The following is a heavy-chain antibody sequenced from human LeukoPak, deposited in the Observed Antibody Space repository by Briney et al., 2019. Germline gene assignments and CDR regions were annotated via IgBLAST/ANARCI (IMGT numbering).Heavy chain of an antibody. Sequence: ASVTVSCKASGYTFTSYDINWVRQAPGRGLEWMGWMNPNSGNTVYAQTFQGRVTITRNTSISTAYMELSSLRSEDTAVYYCAREHYDSYGGDIWGQGTMVTVSS. CDR2: MNPNSGNT. CDR1: GYTFTSYD. V-gene: IGHV1-8*01. CDR3: AREHYDSYGGDI. D-gene: IGHD3-22*01. J-gene: IGHJ3*02.